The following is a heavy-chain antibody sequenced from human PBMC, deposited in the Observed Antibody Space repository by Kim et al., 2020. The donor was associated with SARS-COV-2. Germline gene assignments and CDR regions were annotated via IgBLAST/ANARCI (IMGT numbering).Heavy chain of an antibody. Sequence: GGSLRLSCAVSGFTFSSYGMHWVRQAPGKGLEWVAVISYDGDNTYYAASVRGRFTISRDNSKSTLFLQMNSLGPEDTAMYYCAKAGGNYFGYFDSWGQGTLVAVSS. D-gene: IGHD1-7*01. CDR3: AKAGGNYFGYFDS. V-gene: IGHV3-30*18. CDR1: GFTFSSYG. J-gene: IGHJ4*02. CDR2: ISYDGDNT.